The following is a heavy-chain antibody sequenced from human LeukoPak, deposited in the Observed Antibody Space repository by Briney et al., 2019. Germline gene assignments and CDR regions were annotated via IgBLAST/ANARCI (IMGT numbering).Heavy chain of an antibody. CDR3: ARPIAPRYYFDY. CDR1: GYSISSGYY. V-gene: IGHV4-38-2*01. Sequence: SETLSLTCAVSGYSISSGYYWGWIRQPPGKELEWIGSIYHSGSTYYNPSLKSRVTISVDTSKNQFSLKLSSVTAADTAVCYCARPIAPRYYFDYWGQGTLVTVSS. J-gene: IGHJ4*02. CDR2: IYHSGST.